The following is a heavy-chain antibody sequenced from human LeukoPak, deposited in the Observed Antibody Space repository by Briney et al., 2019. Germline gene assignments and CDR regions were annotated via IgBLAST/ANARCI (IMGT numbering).Heavy chain of an antibody. J-gene: IGHJ4*02. V-gene: IGHV5-51*01. CDR2: IYPDDSDT. CDR3: AIGRGRQQLGDF. CDR1: EYSFPNYC. D-gene: IGHD6-13*01. Sequence: GESLKISCKHSEYSFPNYCVGWVRQMPGKGLEWMGIIYPDDSDTRYSPSFQGRVTISADKSINTAYLEWSSLKASDTATYYCAIGRGRQQLGDFWGQGTLVTVSS.